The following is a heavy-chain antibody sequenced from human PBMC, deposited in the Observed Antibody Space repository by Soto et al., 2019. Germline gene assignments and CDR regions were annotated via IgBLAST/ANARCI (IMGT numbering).Heavy chain of an antibody. CDR2: IYPADSDT. CDR3: ARQRFFDL. Sequence: EVQLVQSGAEVRKPGESLKISCKGSAYTFSSYWIGWVRQMPGKGLELMGVIYPADSDTRYSPSFQGQVTISADKSISTAYLQWTSLKASDTAVDYCARQRFFDLWGRGTPVTVSS. CDR1: AYTFSSYW. J-gene: IGHJ2*01. V-gene: IGHV5-51*01.